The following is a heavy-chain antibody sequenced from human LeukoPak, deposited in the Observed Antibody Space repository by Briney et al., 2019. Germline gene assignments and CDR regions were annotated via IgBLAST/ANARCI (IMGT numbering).Heavy chain of an antibody. CDR2: INPSGGST. D-gene: IGHD3-3*02. CDR1: GYTFTSYY. CDR3: ARGPPSSHFWSGLGYYFDY. J-gene: IGHJ4*02. V-gene: IGHV1-46*01. Sequence: ASVKVSCKASGYTFTSYYMHWVRQAPGQGLEWMGIINPSGGSTSYAQKFQGRVTMTRDTSTSTVYMELSSLRSEDTAVYYCARGPPSSHFWSGLGYYFDYWGQGTLVTVSS.